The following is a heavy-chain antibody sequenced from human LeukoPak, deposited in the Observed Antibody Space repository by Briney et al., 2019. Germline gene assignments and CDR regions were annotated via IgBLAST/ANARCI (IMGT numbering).Heavy chain of an antibody. Sequence: PGGSLRLSCAASGFTFSSYAMHWVRQAPGKGLEWVAVISYDGSNKYYADSVKGRFTISRDNSKNTLYLQMNSLRAEDTAVYYCAHIMDTAMVTLPDDAFDIWGQGTMVTVSS. D-gene: IGHD5-18*01. J-gene: IGHJ3*02. V-gene: IGHV3-30-3*01. CDR1: GFTFSSYA. CDR2: ISYDGSNK. CDR3: AHIMDTAMVTLPDDAFDI.